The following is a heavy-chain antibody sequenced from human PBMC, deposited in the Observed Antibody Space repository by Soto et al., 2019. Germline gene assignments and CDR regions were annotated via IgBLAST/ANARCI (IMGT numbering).Heavy chain of an antibody. CDR3: AHRRNPLTGTTGAFDY. V-gene: IGHV2-5*02. J-gene: IGHJ4*02. Sequence: QITLKESGPTLVKPTQTLTLTCTFSGFSLSTSGVGVGWIRQPPGKALEWLALIYWDDDKRYSPSLKSRLTITKDTSKNQVVLTMTNMDPVDTATYYCAHRRNPLTGTTGAFDYWGQGTLVTVSS. D-gene: IGHD1-7*01. CDR2: IYWDDDK. CDR1: GFSLSTSGVG.